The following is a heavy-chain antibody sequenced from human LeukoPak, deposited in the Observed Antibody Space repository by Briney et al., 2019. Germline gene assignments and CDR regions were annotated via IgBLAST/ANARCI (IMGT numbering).Heavy chain of an antibody. D-gene: IGHD3-3*01. CDR2: IYYSGST. V-gene: IGHV4-31*03. CDR3: ARGGAYYDFWSGRYYYYYMDV. Sequence: PSETLSLTCTASGGSISSGGYYWSWIRQHPGKGLEWIGYIYYSGSTYYNPSLKSRVTISVDTSKNQFSLKLSSVTAADTAVYYCARGGAYYDFWSGRYYYYYMDVWGKGTTVTVSS. CDR1: GGSISSGGYY. J-gene: IGHJ6*03.